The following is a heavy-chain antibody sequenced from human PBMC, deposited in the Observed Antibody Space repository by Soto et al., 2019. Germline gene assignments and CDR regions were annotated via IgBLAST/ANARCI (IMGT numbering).Heavy chain of an antibody. D-gene: IGHD1-26*01. Sequence: QVQLVESGGGVVQPGRSLRLSCAASGFTFSSYGMHWVRQAPGKGLEWVAVISYDGSNKYYADSVKGRFTISRDNSKNTLYLRMNSLRAEDTAVYYCAKDREWELLSGGMDVW. V-gene: IGHV3-30*18. CDR2: ISYDGSNK. CDR1: GFTFSSYG. CDR3: AKDREWELLSGGMDV. J-gene: IGHJ6*01.